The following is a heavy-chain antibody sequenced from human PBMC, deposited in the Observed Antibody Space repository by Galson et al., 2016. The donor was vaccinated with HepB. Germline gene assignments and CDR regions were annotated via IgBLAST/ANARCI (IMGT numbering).Heavy chain of an antibody. CDR2: IWYDGGNK. D-gene: IGHD1-26*01. CDR3: AKTPRGVGAADFYYYNMDV. V-gene: IGHV3-33*06. J-gene: IGHJ6*02. Sequence: SLRLSCAASGFTFSSYGMHWVRQAPGKGLEWVAVIWYDGGNKYYADSVKGRFTISRDNFKNTLYLQMNSLSVEDTAAYDCAKTPRGVGAADFYYYNMDVWGQGTTVTVSS. CDR1: GFTFSSYG.